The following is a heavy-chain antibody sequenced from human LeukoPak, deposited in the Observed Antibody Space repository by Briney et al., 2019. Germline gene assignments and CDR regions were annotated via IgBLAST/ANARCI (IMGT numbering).Heavy chain of an antibody. Sequence: GGSLRLSCTASGFTFGDYAMSWFRQAPGKGLEWVGFIRSKAYGGTTEYAASVKGRFTISRDDSKSIAYLQMNSLKTEDTAVYYCTRAPRDGYNLDYFDYWGQGTLVTVSS. J-gene: IGHJ4*02. CDR1: GFTFGDYA. D-gene: IGHD5-24*01. V-gene: IGHV3-49*03. CDR2: IRSKAYGGTT. CDR3: TRAPRDGYNLDYFDY.